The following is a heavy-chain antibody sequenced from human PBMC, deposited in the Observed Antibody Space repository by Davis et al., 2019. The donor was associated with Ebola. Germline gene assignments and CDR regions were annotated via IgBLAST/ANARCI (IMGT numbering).Heavy chain of an antibody. J-gene: IGHJ4*02. CDR3: ARELVKYYYDSSGYYYLAPGNFDY. Sequence: MPSETLSPTCTAPGGPISSHYWRWLRQPPGKRLEWTGYIYYSGSTNYNPSLKSRVTIPVDTSKNQFSLKLSSVTAADTAVYYCARELVKYYYDSSGYYYLAPGNFDYWGQGTLVTVSS. CDR2: IYYSGST. CDR1: GGPISSHY. D-gene: IGHD3-22*01. V-gene: IGHV4-59*11.